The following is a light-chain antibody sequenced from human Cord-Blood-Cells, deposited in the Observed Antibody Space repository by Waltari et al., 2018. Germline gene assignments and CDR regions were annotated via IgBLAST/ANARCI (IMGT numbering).Light chain of an antibody. J-gene: IGKJ2*01. CDR2: AAS. Sequence: DIQMTQSPSSLSASVRYRVTLTCQASQSISSYLNWYQQKPGKAPKLLIYAASSLQSGVPSRFSGSGSGTDFTLTISSLQPEDFATYSCQQSYSTPHPFGQGTKLAIK. CDR1: QSISSY. CDR3: QQSYSTPHP. V-gene: IGKV1-39*01.